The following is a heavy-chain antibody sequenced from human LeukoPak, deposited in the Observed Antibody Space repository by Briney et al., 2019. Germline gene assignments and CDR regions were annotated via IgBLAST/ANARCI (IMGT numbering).Heavy chain of an antibody. D-gene: IGHD4-17*01. CDR2: IYSGGST. V-gene: IGHV3-53*01. Sequence: PGGSLRLSCAASGFIVSSNYMSWVSQAPGKGLEWDSIIYSGGSTYYADSVKGRFTISRDNSKNTLYLQMNSLRAEDTAVYYCARHLSGDDIWGQGTMVTVSS. CDR3: ARHLSGDDI. CDR1: GFIVSSNY. J-gene: IGHJ3*02.